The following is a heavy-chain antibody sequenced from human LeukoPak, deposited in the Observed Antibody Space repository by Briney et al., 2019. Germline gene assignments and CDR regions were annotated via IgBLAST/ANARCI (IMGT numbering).Heavy chain of an antibody. CDR3: AKDPKRGIATYFEY. CDR2: ISFDGNKR. CDR1: GFTFDYYG. J-gene: IGHJ4*02. D-gene: IGHD6-13*01. V-gene: IGHV3-30*18. Sequence: GGSLRLSCTVSAGFTFDYYGMHWVRQAPGKGPEWLSFISFDGNKRYYRDSLKGRFTISRDNSKNTLYLEMNSLRPDDTALYHCAKDPKRGIATYFEYWGRGTLVTVSS.